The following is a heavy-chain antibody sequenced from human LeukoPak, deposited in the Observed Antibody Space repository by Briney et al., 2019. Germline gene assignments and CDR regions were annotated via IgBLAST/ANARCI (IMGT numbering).Heavy chain of an antibody. D-gene: IGHD1-1*01. V-gene: IGHV1-18*04. CDR2: ISAYNDNT. Sequence: ASVNVSCKASGYTFTSYGISWVRQAPGQGLEWMGWISAYNDNTYYAQRVQGRVTMTTDMYTTTAYMELKSVRYDDTAVYYCARDKGLGGKYYDYFYGMDAWGQGTTVTVSS. CDR1: GYTFTSYG. CDR3: ARDKGLGGKYYDYFYGMDA. J-gene: IGHJ6*02.